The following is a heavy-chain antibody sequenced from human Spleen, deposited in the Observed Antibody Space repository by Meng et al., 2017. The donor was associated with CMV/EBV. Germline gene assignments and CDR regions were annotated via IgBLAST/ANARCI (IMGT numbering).Heavy chain of an antibody. V-gene: IGHV3-21*01. D-gene: IGHD3-3*01. CDR1: GFTFSSYS. CDR3: AKGLYDFWTVDY. CDR2: ISSSSSYI. Sequence: GESLKISCAASGFTFSSYSMNWVRQAPGKGLEWVSSISSSSSYIYYADSVKGRFTISRDNSKNTLYLQMNSLRAEDTAVYYCAKGLYDFWTVDYWGQGTLVTVSS. J-gene: IGHJ4*02.